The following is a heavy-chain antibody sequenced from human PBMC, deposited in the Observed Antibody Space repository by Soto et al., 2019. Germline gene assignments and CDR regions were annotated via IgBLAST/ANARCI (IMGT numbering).Heavy chain of an antibody. CDR1: GGTFSSYA. D-gene: IGHD4-17*01. CDR3: ATERGDYGGNPAPYYYYGMDV. J-gene: IGHJ6*02. V-gene: IGHV1-69*13. CDR2: IIPIFGTA. Sequence: SVKVSCKASGGTFSSYAISWVRQAPGQGLEWMGGIIPIFGTANYAQKFQGRVTITADESTGTAYMELSSLRSEDTAVYYCATERGDYGGNPAPYYYYGMDVWGQGTTVTVSS.